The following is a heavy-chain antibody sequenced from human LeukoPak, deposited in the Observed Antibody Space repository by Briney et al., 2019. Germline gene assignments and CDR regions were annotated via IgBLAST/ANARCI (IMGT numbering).Heavy chain of an antibody. CDR1: IGSISNYY. V-gene: IGHV4-59*01. CDR2: IYHSGTT. J-gene: IGHJ2*01. D-gene: IGHD3-9*01. Sequence: SETLSLTCTVSIGSISNYYWNWIRQSPGKGLEWIGSIYHSGTTNYNPSLESRVTMLVDRSKNQFSLMLTSVTAADTAVYFCARTAPEVARFRDRLSAGGGFDLWGRGTLVSVS. CDR3: ARTAPEVARFRDRLSAGGGFDL.